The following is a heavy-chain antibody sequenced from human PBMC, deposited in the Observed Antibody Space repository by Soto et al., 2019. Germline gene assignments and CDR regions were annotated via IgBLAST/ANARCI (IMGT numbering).Heavy chain of an antibody. D-gene: IGHD5-12*01. V-gene: IGHV1-24*01. CDR1: GYTLTELS. J-gene: IGHJ6*01. CDR3: ATGTITYYYYGMDV. Sequence: GGSVKDSFKVSGYTLTELSMHLVRQAPGKGLEWMGGFDPEDGETIYAQKFQGRVTMTEDTSTDTAYMELSSLRSEDTAVYYCATGTITYYYYGMDVWGQGTPVTVSS. CDR2: FDPEDGET.